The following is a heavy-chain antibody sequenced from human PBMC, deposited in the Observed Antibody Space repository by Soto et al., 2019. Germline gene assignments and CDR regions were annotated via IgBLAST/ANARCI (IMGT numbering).Heavy chain of an antibody. CDR3: AKDDFTDRGDDYFDY. CDR1: GFTFSSFP. D-gene: IGHD2-21*02. Sequence: PGGSLRLSCEASGFTFSSFPMSWARQVPGKGLEWVSAISGDGGRTDYADSVKGRLSISRDNSKNTLYLQLNSLRFEDTAVYYCAKDDFTDRGDDYFDYWGPGTLVTVSS. J-gene: IGHJ4*02. CDR2: ISGDGGRT. V-gene: IGHV3-23*01.